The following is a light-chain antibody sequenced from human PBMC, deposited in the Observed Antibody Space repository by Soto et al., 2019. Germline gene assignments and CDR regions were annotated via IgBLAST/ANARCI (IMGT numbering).Light chain of an antibody. Sequence: QSVLTQPPSVSATPGQKVTISCSGSTSNIGHNFVSWYQQLPGTAPKLLVYENNSRPSGIPDRFSGSKSGTSATLDIAGLQTGDEADYYCGTWDDSLNGVVFGGGTKLTVL. CDR2: ENN. CDR3: GTWDDSLNGVV. J-gene: IGLJ2*01. V-gene: IGLV1-51*02. CDR1: TSNIGHNF.